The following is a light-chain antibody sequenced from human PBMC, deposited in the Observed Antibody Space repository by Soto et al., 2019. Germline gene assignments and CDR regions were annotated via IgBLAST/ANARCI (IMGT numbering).Light chain of an antibody. CDR2: GAS. CDR3: QQYYNWWT. V-gene: IGKV3-15*01. CDR1: QSVSSSY. J-gene: IGKJ1*01. Sequence: EIVLTQSPFTLSLSPVERATLSCSASQSVSSSYLAWYQQKPGQAPRLLIYGASTRVTGIPARFSGSGSGTEFTLTISSLQSEDFAVYHCQQYYNWWTFGQGTKVDIK.